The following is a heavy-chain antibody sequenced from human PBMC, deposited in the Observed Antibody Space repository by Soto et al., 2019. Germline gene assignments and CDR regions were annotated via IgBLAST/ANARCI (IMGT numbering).Heavy chain of an antibody. Sequence: WSRKRQPPGKGLEWIGYIYYSGSTNYNPSLKSRVTISVDTSKNQFSLKLSSVTAADTAVYYCARDRYYYDSSGYYYYWFEPWGQGTLVTVSS. D-gene: IGHD3-22*01. CDR3: ARDRYYYDSSGYYYYWFEP. J-gene: IGHJ5*02. CDR2: IYYSGST. V-gene: IGHV4-59*01.